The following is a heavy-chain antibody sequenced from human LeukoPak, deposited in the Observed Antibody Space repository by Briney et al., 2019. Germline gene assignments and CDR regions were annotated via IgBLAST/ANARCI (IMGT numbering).Heavy chain of an antibody. V-gene: IGHV3-30*18. Sequence: GGSQSLSCSASGFTFSNYDMHWVRQAPGKELEWVAVISYDGSIKKYADSVRGRFAISRDNSKSTLYLQMNSLRAEDTALYYCGKDLHYYVAMDVWGQGTTVTVSS. CDR2: ISYDGSIK. CDR1: GFTFSNYD. D-gene: IGHD3-10*02. J-gene: IGHJ6*02. CDR3: GKDLHYYVAMDV.